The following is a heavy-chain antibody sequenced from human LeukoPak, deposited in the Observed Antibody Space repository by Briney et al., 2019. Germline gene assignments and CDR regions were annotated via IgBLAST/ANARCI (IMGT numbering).Heavy chain of an antibody. CDR3: ARQNDFRLDY. CDR1: GYTFSSDW. V-gene: IGHV5-51*01. D-gene: IGHD3-3*01. J-gene: IGHJ4*02. CDR2: IYPGDSDT. Sequence: PGESLKTSWKGSGYTFSSDWIGWVRQMPGKGLGWMGIIYPGDSDTRDSPSLPGPPTIPVDPSIRTAYLQWGSLTASDPAIYYCARQNDFRLDYWGQGTLVTVSS.